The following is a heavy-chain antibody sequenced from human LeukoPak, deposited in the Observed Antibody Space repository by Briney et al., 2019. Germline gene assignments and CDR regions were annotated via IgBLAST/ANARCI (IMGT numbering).Heavy chain of an antibody. V-gene: IGHV4-34*01. CDR3: ARGRPYCSSTSCYAYGMDV. J-gene: IGHJ6*02. D-gene: IGHD2-2*01. Sequence: PSETLSLTCAVYGGSFSGYYWSWIRQPPGKGLEWIGEINHSGGTNYNPSLKSRVTISVDTSKNQFSLKLSSVTAADTAVYYCARGRPYCSSTSCYAYGMDVWGQGTTVTVTS. CDR1: GGSFSGYY. CDR2: INHSGGT.